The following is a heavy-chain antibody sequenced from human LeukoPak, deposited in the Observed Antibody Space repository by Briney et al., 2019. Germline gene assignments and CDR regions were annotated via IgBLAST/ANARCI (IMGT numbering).Heavy chain of an antibody. CDR3: ARVRSTIAAALDY. D-gene: IGHD6-13*01. Sequence: GGSLRLSCAASGFTFSSYSMNWVRQAPGKGLEWVSYISSSGSTIYYADSVKGRFTISRDNAKNSLYLQMNSLRAEDTAVYYCARVRSTIAAALDYWGQGTLVTVSS. J-gene: IGHJ4*02. CDR2: ISSSGSTI. V-gene: IGHV3-48*04. CDR1: GFTFSSYS.